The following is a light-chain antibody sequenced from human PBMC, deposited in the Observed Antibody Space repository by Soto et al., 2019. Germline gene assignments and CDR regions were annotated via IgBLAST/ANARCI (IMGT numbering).Light chain of an antibody. CDR3: QKYSNAPPWT. CDR2: AAS. CDR1: QCIRIS. Sequence: DIQMTQSPSSLSASLGDRVTIACRASQCIRISLAWYQQQPGKFLKLLFSAASILQSGVLSRFSGSGSGTDFTLTISSLQPEDVATYYCQKYSNAPPWTFGQGTKVDIK. J-gene: IGKJ1*01. V-gene: IGKV1-27*01.